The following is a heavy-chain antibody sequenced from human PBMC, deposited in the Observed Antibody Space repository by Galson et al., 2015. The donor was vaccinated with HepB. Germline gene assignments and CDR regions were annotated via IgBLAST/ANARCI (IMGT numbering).Heavy chain of an antibody. V-gene: IGHV1-69*13. CDR3: ARDTQRDDRGYSYGYVNWFDP. J-gene: IGHJ5*02. Sequence: SVKASCKASGGTFSSYAISWVRQAPGQGLEWMGGIIPIFGTANYAQKFQGRVTITADESTSTAYMELSSLRSEDTAVYYCARDTQRDDRGYSYGYVNWFDPWGQGTLVTVSS. CDR2: IIPIFGTA. CDR1: GGTFSSYA. D-gene: IGHD5-18*01.